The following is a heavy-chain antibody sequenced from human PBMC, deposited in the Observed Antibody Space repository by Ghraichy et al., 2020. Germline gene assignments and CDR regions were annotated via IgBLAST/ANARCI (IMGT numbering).Heavy chain of an antibody. CDR3: ARIGTYYYGSGSYGDVDY. Sequence: SVKVSCKAYGGTFSSYAISWVRQAPGQGLEWMGGIIPIFGTANYAQKFQGRVTITADKSTSTAYMELSSLRSEDTAVYYCARIGTYYYGSGSYGDVDYWGQGTLVTVSS. J-gene: IGHJ4*02. CDR1: GGTFSSYA. CDR2: IIPIFGTA. D-gene: IGHD3-10*01. V-gene: IGHV1-69*06.